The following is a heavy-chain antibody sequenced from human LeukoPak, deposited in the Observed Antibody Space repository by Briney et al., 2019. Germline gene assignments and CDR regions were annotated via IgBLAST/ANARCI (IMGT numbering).Heavy chain of an antibody. J-gene: IGHJ4*02. CDR1: GFTFSGYW. CDR3: ARGYSYDY. CDR2: IKQDGSEK. Sequence: PGGSLRLSCAAPGFTFSGYWMSWVRQAPGKGLEWVANIKQDGSEKYYVDSVKGRFTVSRDNAKNSLYLQMNSLRAEDTAVYYCARGYSYDYWGQGTLVTVSS. V-gene: IGHV3-7*03. D-gene: IGHD5-18*01.